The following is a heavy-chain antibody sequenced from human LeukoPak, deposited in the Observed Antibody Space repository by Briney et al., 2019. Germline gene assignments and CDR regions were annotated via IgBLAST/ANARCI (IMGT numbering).Heavy chain of an antibody. CDR1: GFTFSSYS. CDR2: ISAISGIS. Sequence: GGSLRLSCGVSGFTFSSYSGGWVRQAPGKGLEWVSLISAISGISYYADSVKSRFTIPRDYFKNTLYLQMDSLRAEDTALYYCATQNFDYWGQATLVTVSS. V-gene: IGHV3-23*01. J-gene: IGHJ4*02. CDR3: ATQNFDY.